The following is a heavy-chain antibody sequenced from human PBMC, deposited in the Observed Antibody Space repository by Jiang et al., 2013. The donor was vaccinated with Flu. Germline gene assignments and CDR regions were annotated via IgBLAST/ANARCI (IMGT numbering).Heavy chain of an antibody. CDR1: GYTFTSYA. D-gene: IGHD3-10*01. V-gene: IGHV1-3*01. J-gene: IGHJ4*02. Sequence: SGAEVKKPGASVKVSCKASGYTFTSYAMHWVRQAPGQRLEWMGWINAGNGNTKYSQKFQGRVTITRDTSASTAYMELSSLRSEDTAVYYCASPSPELLWFGELSPTYWGQGTLVTVSS. CDR3: ASPSPELLWFGELSPTY. CDR2: INAGNGNT.